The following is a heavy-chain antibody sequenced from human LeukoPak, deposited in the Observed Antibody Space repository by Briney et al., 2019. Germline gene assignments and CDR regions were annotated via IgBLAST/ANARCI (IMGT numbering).Heavy chain of an antibody. CDR1: GDSVSSNSAA. CDR2: TYFRSKWFN. Sequence: SQTLSLTRAISGDSVSSNSAAWNWIRQSPSRGLEWLGRTYFRSKWFNDYAVSVKSRITINPDTSKNQFSLHLNSVTPEDTAVYYCARGGANWFDPWSQGTLVTVSS. CDR3: ARGGANWFDP. V-gene: IGHV6-1*01. J-gene: IGHJ5*02.